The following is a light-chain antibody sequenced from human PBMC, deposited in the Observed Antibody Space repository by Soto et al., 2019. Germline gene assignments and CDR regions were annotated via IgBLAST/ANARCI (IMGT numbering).Light chain of an antibody. CDR1: SGDVGTYNL. CDR3: CSYAGRSNVV. Sequence: QSALTQPASVSGSPGQSITISCTGTSGDVGTYNLVSWYQQHPGRAPKLIIFEVNKRPSGFSNRLSGSKSGNTASLAISGLQADDEADYHCCSYAGRSNVVCGGGTKLTVL. CDR2: EVN. J-gene: IGLJ2*01. V-gene: IGLV2-23*02.